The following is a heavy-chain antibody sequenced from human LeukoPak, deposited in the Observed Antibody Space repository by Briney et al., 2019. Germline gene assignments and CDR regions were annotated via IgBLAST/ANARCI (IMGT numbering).Heavy chain of an antibody. Sequence: GGSLRLSCAASGFTFDDYAMHWVRQAPGKGLEWVSGISWNRGSIGYADSVKGRFTSSRDNAKNSLYLRMSRRRAEDMALYYCAGSIWFGEFNAEVVFDYWGQGTLVTVSS. V-gene: IGHV3-9*03. CDR1: GFTFDDYA. CDR2: ISWNRGSI. CDR3: AGSIWFGEFNAEVVFDY. D-gene: IGHD3-10*01. J-gene: IGHJ4*02.